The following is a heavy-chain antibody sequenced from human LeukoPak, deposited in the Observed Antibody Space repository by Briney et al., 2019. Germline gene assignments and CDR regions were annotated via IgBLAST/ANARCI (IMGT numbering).Heavy chain of an antibody. V-gene: IGHV4-30-4*01. Sequence: PSETLSLTCTVSGGSISSGDYYWSWIRQPPGKGLERIGYIYYSGSTYYNPSLKSRVTISVDTSNNQFSLKLSSVTAADTAVYYCARSDYGDPNPFDYWGQGTLVTVSS. J-gene: IGHJ4*02. CDR2: IYYSGST. D-gene: IGHD4-17*01. CDR1: GGSISSGDYY. CDR3: ARSDYGDPNPFDY.